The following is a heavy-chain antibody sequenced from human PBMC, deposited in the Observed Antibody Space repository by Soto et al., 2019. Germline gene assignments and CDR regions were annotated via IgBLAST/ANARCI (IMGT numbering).Heavy chain of an antibody. J-gene: IGHJ6*03. CDR1: GFTFSSYW. CDR2: IKQDGSEK. Sequence: GGSLRLSCAASGFTFSSYWMSWVRQAPGKGLEWVANIKQDGSEKYYVESVKGRLTISRDNAKNSLYLQMNSLKAEDTAVYYCARRYDFWSGYHPARYYYYMDVWGKGTTVTVSS. D-gene: IGHD3-3*01. V-gene: IGHV3-7*01. CDR3: ARRYDFWSGYHPARYYYYMDV.